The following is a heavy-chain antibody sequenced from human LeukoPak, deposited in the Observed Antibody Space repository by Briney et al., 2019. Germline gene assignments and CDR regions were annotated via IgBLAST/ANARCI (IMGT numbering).Heavy chain of an antibody. J-gene: IGHJ4*02. Sequence: GGSLRLSCTASGFTFDDYGMSWVRQAPGKGLEWVSGINWNGGSTGYADSVKGRFTISRDNAKNSLYLQMNSLRAEDTAVYYCAKEEGSSSSWFDYWGQGTLVTVSS. D-gene: IGHD6-13*01. V-gene: IGHV3-20*04. CDR3: AKEEGSSSSWFDY. CDR2: INWNGGST. CDR1: GFTFDDYG.